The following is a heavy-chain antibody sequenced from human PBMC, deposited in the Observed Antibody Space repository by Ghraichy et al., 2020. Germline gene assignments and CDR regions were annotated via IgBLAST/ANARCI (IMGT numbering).Heavy chain of an antibody. CDR2: IYYSGST. CDR1: GGSISSYY. J-gene: IGHJ2*01. CDR3: ARRVYCSGGSCYDLGWYFAL. Sequence: LETLSLTCTVSGGSISSYYWSWIRQPPGKGLEWIGYIYYSGSTNYNPSLKSRVTISVDTSKNQFSLKLSSVTAADTAVYYGARRVYCSGGSCYDLGWYFALWGRRTLVTVSS. V-gene: IGHV4-59*08. D-gene: IGHD2-15*01.